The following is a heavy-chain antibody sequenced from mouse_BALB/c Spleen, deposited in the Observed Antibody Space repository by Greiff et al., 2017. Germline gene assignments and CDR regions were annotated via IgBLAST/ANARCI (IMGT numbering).Heavy chain of an antibody. CDR1: GYSITSGYY. CDR3: ARASMIIWYFDV. J-gene: IGHJ1*01. Sequence: VQLQQSGPGLVKPSQSLSLTCSVTGYSITSGYYWNWIRQFPGNKLEWMGYISYDGSNNYNPSLKNRISITRDTSKNQFFLKLNSVTTEDTATYYCARASMIIWYFDVWGAGTTVTVSS. V-gene: IGHV3-6*02. D-gene: IGHD2-4*01. CDR2: ISYDGSN.